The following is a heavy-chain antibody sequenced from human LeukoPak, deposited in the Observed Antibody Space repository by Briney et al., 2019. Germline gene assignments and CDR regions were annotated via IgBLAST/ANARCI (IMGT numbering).Heavy chain of an antibody. J-gene: IGHJ4*02. D-gene: IGHD3-22*01. V-gene: IGHV3-53*01. CDR1: GFTVSSNY. CDR2: IYSGGST. Sequence: GGSLRLSCAASGFTVSSNYMSWVRQAPGKGLEWVSVIYSGGSTYYADSVKGRFTISRDNSKNTLYLQMNSLRAEDTAVYYCARVYYDSSGYYPLDYWGQGTLVTVSS. CDR3: ARVYYDSSGYYPLDY.